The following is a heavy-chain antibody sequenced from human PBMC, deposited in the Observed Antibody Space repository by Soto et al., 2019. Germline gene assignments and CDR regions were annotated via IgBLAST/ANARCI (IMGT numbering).Heavy chain of an antibody. D-gene: IGHD3-10*01. Sequence: PSETLSLTCIVSRGSISRYYWSWIRQTPGKGLEWIGYIFYSGATNYNPSLKSRVTMSVDTSKNQFSLKLSSVTAADTAVYYCAREQGRARSPHDAFDIWGQGTMVTVSS. CDR3: AREQGRARSPHDAFDI. CDR2: IFYSGAT. CDR1: RGSISRYY. V-gene: IGHV4-59*01. J-gene: IGHJ3*02.